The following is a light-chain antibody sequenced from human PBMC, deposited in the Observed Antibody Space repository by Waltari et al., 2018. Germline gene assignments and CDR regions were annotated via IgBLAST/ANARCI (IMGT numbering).Light chain of an antibody. J-gene: IGLJ1*01. Sequence: SYVLTQPPSVSVAPGETASITCGGDNIGSYSVHWYQQKPGQAPLLIIFYDSDRPSGNPARSSGSNSGNTATLTITSVEAVDEARYYCHGWHAHFDPGVFGTGTEVTVL. CDR1: NIGSYS. V-gene: IGLV3-21*04. CDR2: YDS. CDR3: HGWHAHFDPGV.